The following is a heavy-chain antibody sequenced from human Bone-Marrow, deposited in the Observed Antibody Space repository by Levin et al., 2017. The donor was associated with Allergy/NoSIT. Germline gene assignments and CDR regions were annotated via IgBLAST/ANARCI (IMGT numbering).Heavy chain of an antibody. CDR3: ARVDMITFGGVIASP. D-gene: IGHD3-16*02. CDR2: IIPIFGTA. Sequence: ASVKVSCKASGGTFSSYAISWVRQAPGQGLEWMGGIIPIFGTANYAQKFQGRVTITADESTSTAYMELSSLRSEDTAVYYCARVDMITFGGVIASPWGQGTLVTVSS. CDR1: GGTFSSYA. V-gene: IGHV1-69*13. J-gene: IGHJ5*02.